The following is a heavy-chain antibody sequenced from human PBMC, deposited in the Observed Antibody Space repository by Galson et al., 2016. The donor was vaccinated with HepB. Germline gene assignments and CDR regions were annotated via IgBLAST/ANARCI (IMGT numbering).Heavy chain of an antibody. CDR1: GYTFTNYG. CDR2: ISACNGDP. D-gene: IGHD3-10*01. J-gene: IGHJ4*02. CDR3: ARGAGGYFDY. V-gene: IGHV1-18*01. Sequence: SVKVSCKASGYTFTNYGLSWVRQAPGQGLEYMGWISACNGDPNYAQNLQGRVTMTTDTSTSTAYMELRSLRSDDTAVYYCARGAGGYFDYWGQGTLVTVSS.